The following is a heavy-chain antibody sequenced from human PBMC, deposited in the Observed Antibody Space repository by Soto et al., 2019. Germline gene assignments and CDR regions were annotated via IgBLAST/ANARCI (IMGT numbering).Heavy chain of an antibody. Sequence: QVHLVQSGAEVKKPGASVKVSCKGSGYGFTTYGITWVRQAPGQGLEWMAWISAHNGNTNYVQKLQGRVTVTRDTSTSTAYMELRSLRSDDPAVYYCARGRYGDYWGQGALVTVSS. CDR3: ARGRYGDY. J-gene: IGHJ4*02. V-gene: IGHV1-18*01. CDR2: ISAHNGNT. D-gene: IGHD1-1*01. CDR1: GYGFTTYG.